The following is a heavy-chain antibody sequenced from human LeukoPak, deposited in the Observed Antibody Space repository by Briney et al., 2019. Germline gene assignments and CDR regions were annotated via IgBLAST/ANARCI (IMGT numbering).Heavy chain of an antibody. CDR3: AADLLTGYYYYMDV. D-gene: IGHD1-26*01. V-gene: IGHV1-58*02. Sequence: GASVKVSCKASRFTFTSSAMQWVRQARGQRLEWIGWIVVCSGNTNYAQKFQERVTITRDMSTSTAYMELSSLRSEDTAVYYCAADLLTGYYYYMDVWGKGTTVTVSS. CDR2: IVVCSGNT. J-gene: IGHJ6*03. CDR1: RFTFTSSA.